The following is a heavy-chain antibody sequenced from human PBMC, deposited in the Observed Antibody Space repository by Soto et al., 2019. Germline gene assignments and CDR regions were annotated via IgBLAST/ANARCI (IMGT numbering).Heavy chain of an antibody. CDR1: GFTFSTYG. CDR2: ISYDGSIK. CDR3: AKEYSSGWYYFDY. J-gene: IGHJ4*02. Sequence: QVQLVESGGGVVQPGRSLRLSCAASGFTFSTYGMHWVRQAPGKGLEWVAVISYDGSIKYYADSVKGRFTISRDNSNNMLYLHMNSLRAEDTAVYYCAKEYSSGWYYFDYWGQGTLVPVSS. D-gene: IGHD6-19*01. V-gene: IGHV3-30*18.